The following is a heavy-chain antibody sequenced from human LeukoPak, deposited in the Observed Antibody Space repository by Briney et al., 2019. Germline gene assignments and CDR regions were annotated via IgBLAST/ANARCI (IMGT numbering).Heavy chain of an antibody. D-gene: IGHD1-26*01. CDR1: GYSFTSYW. CDR2: IYPGDSDT. J-gene: IGHJ6*03. Sequence: GESLKISCKGSGYSFTSYWIGWVRQMPGKGLEWMGIIYPGDSDTRYSPSFQGQVTISADKSISTAYLQWSSLKASDTAMYYCARLLSRRSGSYNDYMDVWGKGTTVTVSS. CDR3: ARLLSRRSGSYNDYMDV. V-gene: IGHV5-51*01.